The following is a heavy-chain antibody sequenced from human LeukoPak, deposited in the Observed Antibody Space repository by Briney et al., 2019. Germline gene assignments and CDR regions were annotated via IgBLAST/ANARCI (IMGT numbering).Heavy chain of an antibody. V-gene: IGHV3-21*04. CDR1: GFTFSSYS. D-gene: IGHD3-22*01. CDR2: ISSSSSYI. CDR3: VRGPRYYDDSGFHYGVFDI. J-gene: IGHJ3*02. Sequence: GGSLRLSCAASGFTFSSYSMNWVRQAPGKGLEWVSSISSSSSYICYADSVKGRFTISRDNAKNSLYLQMNSLTADDTAVYYCVRGPRYYDDSGFHYGVFDIWGQGTLVTVSS.